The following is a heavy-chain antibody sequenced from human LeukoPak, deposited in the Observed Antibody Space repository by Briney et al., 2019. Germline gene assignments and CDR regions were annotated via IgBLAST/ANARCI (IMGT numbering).Heavy chain of an antibody. Sequence: GGSLRLSCAASGFTFSSYAMIWVRHAPGRGLEWVSAIGGSGTSTFYADSVKGRFTISRDNSKNTLYLQRNTLRAEDTAVYYCAKTSQGHPPYYCSMDVWGQGTTVTVSS. CDR3: AKTSQGHPPYYCSMDV. J-gene: IGHJ6*02. V-gene: IGHV3-23*01. CDR1: GFTFSSYA. CDR2: IGGSGTST.